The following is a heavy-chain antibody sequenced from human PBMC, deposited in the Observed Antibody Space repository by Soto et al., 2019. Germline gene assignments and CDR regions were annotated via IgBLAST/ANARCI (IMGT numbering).Heavy chain of an antibody. CDR2: ISGSGGST. D-gene: IGHD3-3*01. CDR1: GFTFSSYA. V-gene: IGHV3-23*01. Sequence: EVQLLESGGGLVQPGGSLRLSCAASGFTFSSYAMSWVRQAPGKGLEWVSAISGSGGSTYYADSVKGRFTISRDNSKNTLYLQMNSLRAEDTAVYYCAKDVRGSYYDFWSGYYPYDAFDIWGQGTMVTVSS. CDR3: AKDVRGSYYDFWSGYYPYDAFDI. J-gene: IGHJ3*02.